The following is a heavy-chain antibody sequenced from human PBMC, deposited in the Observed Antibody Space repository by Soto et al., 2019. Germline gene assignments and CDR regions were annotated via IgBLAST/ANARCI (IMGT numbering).Heavy chain of an antibody. CDR1: GFTFSTYA. J-gene: IGHJ4*02. CDR2: MSYDGSNE. Sequence: GGSLRLSCAASGFTFSTYAMHWVRQAPGKGLEWVAVMSYDGSNEYYADSVKGRFTISRDNSKNTLYLQMNSLRADDTAVYYCARDGADWGQGTLVTVSS. CDR3: ARDGAD. V-gene: IGHV3-30-3*01.